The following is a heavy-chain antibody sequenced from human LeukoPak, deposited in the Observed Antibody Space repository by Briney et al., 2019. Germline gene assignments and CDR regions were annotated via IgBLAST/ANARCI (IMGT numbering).Heavy chain of an antibody. Sequence: SGGSLRLSCAASGFTFSSYGMHWVRQAPGKGLEWVAVISYDGSNKYYADSVKGRFTISRDSSKNTLYLQMNSLRAEDTAVYYCARGSWRLVRGAASFESWGQGTLVTVSS. CDR3: ARGSWRLVRGAASFES. J-gene: IGHJ4*02. V-gene: IGHV3-30*03. D-gene: IGHD3-10*01. CDR1: GFTFSSYG. CDR2: ISYDGSNK.